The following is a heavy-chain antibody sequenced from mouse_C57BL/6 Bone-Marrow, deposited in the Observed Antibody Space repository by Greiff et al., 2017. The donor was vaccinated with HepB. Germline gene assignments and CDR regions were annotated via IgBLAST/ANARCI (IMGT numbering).Heavy chain of an antibody. D-gene: IGHD3-1*01. J-gene: IGHJ4*01. CDR2: INSDGGST. V-gene: IGHV5-2*01. CDR3: ARPHSSYYAMDY. Sequence: DVKLVESGGGLVQPGESLKLSCESNEYEFPSHDMSWVRKTPEKRLELVAAINSDGGSTYYPDTMEIRFIISRDNTKKTLYLQMSSLRSEDTALYYCARPHSSYYAMDYWGQGTSVTVSS. CDR1: EYEFPSHD.